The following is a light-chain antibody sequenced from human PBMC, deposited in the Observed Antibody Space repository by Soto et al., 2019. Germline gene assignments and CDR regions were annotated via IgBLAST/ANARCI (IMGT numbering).Light chain of an antibody. J-gene: IGKJ5*01. CDR1: QGISSY. V-gene: IGKV1-8*01. CDR2: AAS. Sequence: AILMTQSPSSLSASTGDRVTITCRASQGISSYLAWYQQKPGKAPKLLIYAASTLQSGVPSRFSGSGSGTDFTLTISCLQSEDFATYYCQQYDSFSVTFGQGTRLEIK. CDR3: QQYDSFSVT.